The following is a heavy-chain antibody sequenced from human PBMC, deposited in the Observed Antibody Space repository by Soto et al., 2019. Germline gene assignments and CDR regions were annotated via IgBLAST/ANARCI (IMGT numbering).Heavy chain of an antibody. J-gene: IGHJ6*02. V-gene: IGHV1-18*04. CDR3: ARGSTHYTMDV. Sequence: QVQLVQSGAEVRKPGASVKVSCRTSGYTFTNNGINWVRQAPGQGLEWMGWISGYNANTKYAQKFQVRVTVTTDTLTSTAFMALMSLRAAETAVVYCARGSTHYTMDVWGQGTTVTVSS. D-gene: IGHD1-1*01. CDR2: ISGYNANT. CDR1: GYTFTNNG.